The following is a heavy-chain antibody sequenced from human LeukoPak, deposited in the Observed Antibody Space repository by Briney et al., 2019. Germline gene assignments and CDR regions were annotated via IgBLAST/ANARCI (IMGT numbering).Heavy chain of an antibody. J-gene: IGHJ3*02. CDR1: GFTVSSNY. CDR2: IYSGGST. Sequence: GGSLRLSCAASGFTVSSNYMSWVRQAPGKGLEWVSVIYSGGSTYYADSAKGRFTISRDNSKNTLYLQMNSLRAEDTAVYYCARVDYYYDSSGYLPDAFDIWGQGTMVTVSS. V-gene: IGHV3-66*01. D-gene: IGHD3-22*01. CDR3: ARVDYYYDSSGYLPDAFDI.